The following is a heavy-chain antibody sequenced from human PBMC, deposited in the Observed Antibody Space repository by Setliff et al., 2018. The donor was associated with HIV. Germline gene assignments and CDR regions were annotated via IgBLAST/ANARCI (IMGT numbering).Heavy chain of an antibody. D-gene: IGHD3-10*01. V-gene: IGHV3-30*04. Sequence: GGSLRLSCAASGFTFSSYGMHWVRQAPGKGLEWVALISYGGSRKHYADSVRGRFTISRDNAKNTLYLQLNSLSTEDTAVYYCARENYYNSGTLGAFDIWGQGTTVTVSS. CDR2: ISYGGSRK. J-gene: IGHJ3*02. CDR3: ARENYYNSGTLGAFDI. CDR1: GFTFSSYG.